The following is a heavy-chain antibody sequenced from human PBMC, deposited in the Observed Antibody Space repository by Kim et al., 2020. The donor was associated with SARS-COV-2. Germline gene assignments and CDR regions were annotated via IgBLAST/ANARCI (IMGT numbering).Heavy chain of an antibody. CDR1: GGSISSYY. J-gene: IGHJ4*02. CDR2: IYYSGST. V-gene: IGHV4-59*08. D-gene: IGHD3-3*01. Sequence: SETLSLTCNVPGGSISSYYWSWIRQPPGKGLEWIGYIYYSGSTNYNPSHKSRVTISVDTSKNQFSLKLRSVTAADPAVYYCAIYDFWSGNNQFDYWGQGTLVPVSS. CDR3: AIYDFWSGNNQFDY.